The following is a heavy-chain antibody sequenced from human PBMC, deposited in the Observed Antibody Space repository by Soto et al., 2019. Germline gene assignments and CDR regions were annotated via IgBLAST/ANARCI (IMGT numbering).Heavy chain of an antibody. D-gene: IGHD3-22*01. CDR1: GYTFTSYG. CDR3: AREREYYDSSGYHGSYFDY. V-gene: IGHV1-18*01. Sequence: XSVKVSCKASGYTFTSYGISWVRQAPGQGLEWMGWISAYNGNTNYAQKLQGRVTMTTDTSTSTAYMELRSLRSDDTAVYYCAREREYYDSSGYHGSYFDYWGQGALVTVSS. CDR2: ISAYNGNT. J-gene: IGHJ4*02.